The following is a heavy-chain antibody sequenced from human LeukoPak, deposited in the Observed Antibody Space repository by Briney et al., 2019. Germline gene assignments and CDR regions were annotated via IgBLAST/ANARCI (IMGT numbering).Heavy chain of an antibody. J-gene: IGHJ2*01. CDR1: GGSMFSYY. Sequence: SETGFLTCTVSGGSMFSYYWNWIRQPPGKGLEWIGYIYSSGITNYSPSLRSRGTISVATSRNQFSLRLTSVTAADTAIYYCARRAYYDSSGYHPTLRYFDLWGRGTLVTVSS. CDR2: IYSSGIT. CDR3: ARRAYYDSSGYHPTLRYFDL. D-gene: IGHD3-22*01. V-gene: IGHV4-4*08.